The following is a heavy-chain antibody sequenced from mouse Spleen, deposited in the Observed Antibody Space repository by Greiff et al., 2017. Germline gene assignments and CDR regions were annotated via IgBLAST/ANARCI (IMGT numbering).Heavy chain of an antibody. CDR3: ARNYGSSYCYFDY. CDR1: GYTFTSYW. Sequence: VQLQQSGAELVKPGASVKLSCKASGYTFTSYWMHWAKQRPGQGLEWIGMIHPNSGSTNYNEKFKSKATLTVDKSSSTAYMQLSSLTSEDSAVYYCARNYGSSYCYFDYWGQGTTLTVSS. D-gene: IGHD1-1*01. J-gene: IGHJ2*01. CDR2: IHPNSGST. V-gene: IGHV1-64*01.